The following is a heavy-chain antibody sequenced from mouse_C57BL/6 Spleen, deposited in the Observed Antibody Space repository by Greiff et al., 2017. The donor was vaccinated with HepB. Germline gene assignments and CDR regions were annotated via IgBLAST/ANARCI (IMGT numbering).Heavy chain of an antibody. CDR1: GFTFSSYA. J-gene: IGHJ4*01. CDR3: ARGAGSSYGYAMDY. V-gene: IGHV5-4*03. D-gene: IGHD1-1*01. CDR2: ISDGGSYT. Sequence: EVKVVESGGGLVKPGGSLKLSCAASGFTFSSYAMSWVRQTPEKRLEWVATISDGGSYTYYPDNVKGRFTISRDNAKNNLYLQMSHLKSEDTAMYYCARGAGSSYGYAMDYWGQGTSVTVSS.